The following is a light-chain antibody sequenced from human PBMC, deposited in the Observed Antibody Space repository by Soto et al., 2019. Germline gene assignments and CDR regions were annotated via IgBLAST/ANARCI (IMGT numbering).Light chain of an antibody. Sequence: QSVLTQPPSVSAAPGQKGTISCSGSSSNIGNNYVSWYQQLPGTAPKLLIYDNNKRPSGITDRFSGSKSGTSATLGITGLQTGDEADYYCGTWDSRLSAYVFGTGTKLTVL. CDR1: SSNIGNNY. J-gene: IGLJ1*01. CDR2: DNN. V-gene: IGLV1-51*01. CDR3: GTWDSRLSAYV.